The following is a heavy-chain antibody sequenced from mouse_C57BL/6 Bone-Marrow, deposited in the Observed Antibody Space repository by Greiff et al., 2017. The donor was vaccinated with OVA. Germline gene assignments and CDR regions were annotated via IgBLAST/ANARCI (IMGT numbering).Heavy chain of an antibody. D-gene: IGHD1-1*01. CDR3: TRRGPFTTVVNYFDY. J-gene: IGHJ2*01. CDR1: GYTFTDYE. Sequence: QVQLQQSGAELVRPGASVTLSCKASGYTFTDYEMHWVKQTPVHGLEWIGAIDPETGGTAYNQKFKGKAILTADKSSSTAYMELRSLTSEDSAVYYCTRRGPFTTVVNYFDYWGQGTTLTVSS. CDR2: IDPETGGT. V-gene: IGHV1-15*01.